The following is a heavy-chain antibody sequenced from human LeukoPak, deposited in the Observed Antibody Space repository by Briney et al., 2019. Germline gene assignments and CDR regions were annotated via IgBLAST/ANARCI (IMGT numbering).Heavy chain of an antibody. V-gene: IGHV1-2*02. CDR3: ASPDTAMVN. Sequence: ASVRVSCKASGYTISDYFMHWVRQAPGQGLEWMGWINPNSGGTNYAQKFQGRVTMTRDTSISTAYMELSRLRSDDTAVYYCASPDTAMVNWGQGTLVTVSS. D-gene: IGHD5-18*01. CDR2: INPNSGGT. CDR1: GYTISDYF. J-gene: IGHJ4*02.